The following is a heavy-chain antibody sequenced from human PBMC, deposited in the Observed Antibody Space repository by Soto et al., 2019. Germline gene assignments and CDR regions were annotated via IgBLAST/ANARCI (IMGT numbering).Heavy chain of an antibody. CDR3: ARDDIPGRAVAIYGLDV. V-gene: IGHV3-33*01. D-gene: IGHD6-19*01. J-gene: IGHJ6*02. CDR2: IWYDGGNK. Sequence: PGGSLRLSCAASGFTFSNYGMHWVRQAPGKGLEWVAVIWYDGGNKYYADSVKGRFTIPRDNSKNTLYLQMNSLRAEDTAVYYCARDDIPGRAVAIYGLDVWGQGTTVTVSS. CDR1: GFTFSNYG.